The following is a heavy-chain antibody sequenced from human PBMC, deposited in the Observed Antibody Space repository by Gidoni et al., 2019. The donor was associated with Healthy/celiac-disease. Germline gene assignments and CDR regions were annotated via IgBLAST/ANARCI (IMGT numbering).Heavy chain of an antibody. J-gene: IGHJ6*02. CDR2: IYYSGST. CDR3: ARHGYNGDYYGSGWGNYYYGMDV. Sequence: QLQLQESGPGLVKPSETLSLTCTVSGGSISSSSYYWGWIRQPPGKGLEWIGSIYYSGSTYYNPSLKSRVTISVDTSKNQFSLKLSSVTAADTAVYYCARHGYNGDYYGSGWGNYYYGMDVWGQGTTVTVSS. V-gene: IGHV4-39*01. CDR1: GGSISSSSYY. D-gene: IGHD3-10*01.